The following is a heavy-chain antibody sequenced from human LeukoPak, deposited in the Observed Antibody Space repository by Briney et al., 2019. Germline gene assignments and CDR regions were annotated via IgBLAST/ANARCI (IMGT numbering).Heavy chain of an antibody. V-gene: IGHV1-2*02. Sequence: ASVKVSCKASGYTFTGYYMHWVRQAPGQGLEWMGWINPNSGGANYAQKFQGRVTMTRDTSISTAYMELSRLRSDDTAVYYCARGPTLSGSYPYRLGYWGQGTLVTVSS. D-gene: IGHD1-26*01. CDR2: INPNSGGA. J-gene: IGHJ4*02. CDR1: GYTFTGYY. CDR3: ARGPTLSGSYPYRLGY.